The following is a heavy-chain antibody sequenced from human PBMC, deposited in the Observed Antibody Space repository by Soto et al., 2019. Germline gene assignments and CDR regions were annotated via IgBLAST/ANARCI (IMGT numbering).Heavy chain of an antibody. V-gene: IGHV3-30*18. D-gene: IGHD4-17*01. J-gene: IGHJ4*02. CDR1: GFTFSSYG. CDR3: AKDSYGDPRDLQDY. Sequence: GGSLRLSCAASGFTFSSYGMHWVRQAPGKGLEWVAVISYDGSNKYYADSVKGRFTISRDNSKNTLYLQMNSLRAEDTAVYYCAKDSYGDPRDLQDYWGQGTLVTVSS. CDR2: ISYDGSNK.